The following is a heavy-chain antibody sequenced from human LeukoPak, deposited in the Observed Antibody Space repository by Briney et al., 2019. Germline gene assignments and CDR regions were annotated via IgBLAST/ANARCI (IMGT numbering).Heavy chain of an antibody. Sequence: PSETLSLTCTVSGGSISSSSYYWSWIRQPPGKGLEWIGRIYYSGSTYYNPSLKSRATIPVDTSKNQFSLKLSSVTAADTAVYYCARLGHSYGDLDYWGQGTLVTVSS. V-gene: IGHV4-39*01. CDR1: GGSISSSSYY. J-gene: IGHJ4*02. D-gene: IGHD4-17*01. CDR2: IYYSGST. CDR3: ARLGHSYGDLDY.